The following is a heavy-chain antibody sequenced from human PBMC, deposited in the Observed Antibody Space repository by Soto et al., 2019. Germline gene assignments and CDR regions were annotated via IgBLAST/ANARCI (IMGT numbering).Heavy chain of an antibody. J-gene: IGHJ4*02. CDR3: ARGYESSRRYLPLLDY. CDR2: ISHSGST. D-gene: IGHD3-22*01. Sequence: WIWIRQTPGKGLEWIGEISHSGSTNYNPSLMSRVTMSADTSKKRFSLRLSSVTAADTALYFCARGYESSRRYLPLLDYWGQGTLVTVSS. V-gene: IGHV4-34*01.